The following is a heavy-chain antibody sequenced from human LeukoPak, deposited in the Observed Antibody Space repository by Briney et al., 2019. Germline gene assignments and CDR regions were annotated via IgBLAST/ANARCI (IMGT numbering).Heavy chain of an antibody. CDR3: ARHGIAAAGTKGYYYYYMDV. CDR1: FYSISSSYY. Sequence: PSETLSLTCTVSFYSISSSYYWGWIRQPPGKGLEWIGSIYYSGSTYYNPSLKSRVTISVDTSKNQFSLKLSSVTAADTAVYYCARHGIAAAGTKGYYYYYMDVWGKGTTVTVSS. CDR2: IYYSGST. J-gene: IGHJ6*03. D-gene: IGHD6-13*01. V-gene: IGHV4-39*01.